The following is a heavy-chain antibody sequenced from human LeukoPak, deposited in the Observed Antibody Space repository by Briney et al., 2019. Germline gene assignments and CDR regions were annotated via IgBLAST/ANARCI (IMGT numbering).Heavy chain of an antibody. Sequence: SETLSLTCTVSGGSISSSDYHWGWIRQPPGKGLEWIGSIYYSGSTYYNPSLKSRVTISVDTSKNQFSLKLSSVTAADTAVYYCARLPYDILTGYYVYWGQGTLVTVSS. D-gene: IGHD3-9*01. CDR3: ARLPYDILTGYYVY. J-gene: IGHJ4*02. CDR1: GGSISSSDYH. CDR2: IYYSGST. V-gene: IGHV4-39*01.